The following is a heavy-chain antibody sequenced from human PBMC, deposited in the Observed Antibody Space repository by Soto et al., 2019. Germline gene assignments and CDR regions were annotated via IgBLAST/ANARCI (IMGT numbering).Heavy chain of an antibody. J-gene: IGHJ3*02. CDR2: ISSSSSYI. V-gene: IGHV3-21*01. D-gene: IGHD3-10*01. Sequence: EVQLVESGGGLVKPGGSLRLSCAASGFTFTSYSMNWVRQAPGKGLEWVSSISSSSSYIYYADSVKGRFTISRDNAKNSLYLQMNSLRAEDTAVCYCARDHSIAGNAFDIWGQGTMVTVSS. CDR1: GFTFTSYS. CDR3: ARDHSIAGNAFDI.